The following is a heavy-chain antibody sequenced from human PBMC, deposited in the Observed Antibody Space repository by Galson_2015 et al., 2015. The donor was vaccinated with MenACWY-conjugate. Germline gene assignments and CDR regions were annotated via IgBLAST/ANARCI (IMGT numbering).Heavy chain of an antibody. J-gene: IGHJ5*02. Sequence: SLRLSCAASGFTFSSYAMSWVRQAPGKGLEWVSAISGSGGRTYYADSVKGRFTISRDNSKNTLYLQMNSLRAGDTAVYYCAQGAGSRWFDPWGQGTLVIVSS. D-gene: IGHD3-10*01. CDR1: GFTFSSYA. V-gene: IGHV3-23*01. CDR3: AQGAGSRWFDP. CDR2: ISGSGGRT.